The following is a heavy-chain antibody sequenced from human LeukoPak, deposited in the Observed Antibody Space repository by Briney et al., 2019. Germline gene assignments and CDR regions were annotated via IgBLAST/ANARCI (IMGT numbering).Heavy chain of an antibody. V-gene: IGHV3-7*03. D-gene: IGHD1-26*01. Sequence: GGSLRLSCTASGFTFSTYWMSWVRQAPGKGLEWVAIIKQDGSEKYYVDSVKGRFTISRDNAKNSLYLQMNSLRAEDTAVYYCARDKIVGATYFDYWGQGTLVTVSS. CDR2: IKQDGSEK. CDR1: GFTFSTYW. J-gene: IGHJ4*02. CDR3: ARDKIVGATYFDY.